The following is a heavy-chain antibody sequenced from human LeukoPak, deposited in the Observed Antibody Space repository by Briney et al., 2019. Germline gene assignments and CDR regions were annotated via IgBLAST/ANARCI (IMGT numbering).Heavy chain of an antibody. Sequence: PSETLSLTCAVYGGSFSGYYWSWIRQPPGKGLEWIGEINHSGSTNYNPSLKSRVTISVDTSKNQFSLKLSSVTAADTAVYYCARVADDYSNYRSFDYWGQGTLVTVSS. CDR3: ARVADDYSNYRSFDY. CDR1: GGSFSGYY. CDR2: INHSGST. J-gene: IGHJ4*02. D-gene: IGHD4-11*01. V-gene: IGHV4-34*01.